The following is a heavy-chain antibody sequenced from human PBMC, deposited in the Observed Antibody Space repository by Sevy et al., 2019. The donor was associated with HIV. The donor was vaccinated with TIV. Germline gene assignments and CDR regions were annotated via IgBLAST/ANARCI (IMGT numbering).Heavy chain of an antibody. CDR1: GGSISSSSYY. CDR2: IYYSGST. D-gene: IGHD2-2*01. Sequence: QSQTLSLTCTVSGGSISSSSYYWGWIRQPPGKGLEWIGSIYYSGSTYYNPSLKSRVTISVDTSKNQFSLKLSSVTAADTAVYYCARPCPSPTSCYRGGNAFDIWGQGTMVTVSS. CDR3: ARPCPSPTSCYRGGNAFDI. V-gene: IGHV4-39*01. J-gene: IGHJ3*02.